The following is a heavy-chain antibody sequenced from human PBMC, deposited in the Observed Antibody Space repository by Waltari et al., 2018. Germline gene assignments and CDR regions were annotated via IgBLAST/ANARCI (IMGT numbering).Heavy chain of an antibody. CDR2: IYSGGST. CDR1: GFTVSSNY. V-gene: IGHV3-53*01. D-gene: IGHD6-19*01. J-gene: IGHJ4*02. CDR3: ARARSGWPFDY. Sequence: EVQLVESGGGLIQPGGSLRLSCSASGFTVSSNYMNWVRQAPGKGLEWVSVIYSGGSTYYADSVKGRFTISRDNSKNTLYLQMNSLRAEDTAVYYCARARSGWPFDYWGQGTLVTVSS.